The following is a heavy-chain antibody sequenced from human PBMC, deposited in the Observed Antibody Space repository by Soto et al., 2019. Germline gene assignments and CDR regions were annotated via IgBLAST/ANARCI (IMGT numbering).Heavy chain of an antibody. CDR1: GYTFTSYG. D-gene: IGHD3-10*01. J-gene: IGHJ4*02. Sequence: ASVKVSCKASGYTFTSYGISWVRQAPGQGLEWMGWISTYDGNTKYAQKLQGRVTMTTDTSTSTAYMELRSLRSDDTAVFYCAREMVRGVGSDYWGQGTLVTVSS. CDR2: ISTYDGNT. CDR3: AREMVRGVGSDY. V-gene: IGHV1-18*01.